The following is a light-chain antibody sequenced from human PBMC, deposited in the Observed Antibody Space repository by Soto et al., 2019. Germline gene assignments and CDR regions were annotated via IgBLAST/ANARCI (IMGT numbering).Light chain of an antibody. CDR3: QQYNTYSWT. V-gene: IGKV1-5*03. J-gene: IGKJ1*01. CDR2: KAS. CDR1: QRISNR. Sequence: DIQMTQFPSTLSASVGDRVTITCRASQRISNRLAWFQQKSGEAPNLLIHKASSLESGVPSRFSGSGSGTEFTLTISSLQPDDFATYYCQQYNTYSWTFGQGTKVEIK.